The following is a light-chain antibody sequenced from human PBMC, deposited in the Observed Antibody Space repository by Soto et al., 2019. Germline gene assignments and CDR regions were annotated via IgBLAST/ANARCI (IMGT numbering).Light chain of an antibody. CDR2: EGS. CDR3: CSYAGSSTFL. CDR1: SSDVGSYNL. V-gene: IGLV2-23*03. Sequence: QSALTQPASVSGSPGQSITISCTGTSSDVGSYNLVSWYQQHPGKAPKLMIYEGSKRPSGVSNRFSGSKSGNTASLIISGLQAEDEADYYCCSYAGSSTFLFGTGTKLTV. J-gene: IGLJ1*01.